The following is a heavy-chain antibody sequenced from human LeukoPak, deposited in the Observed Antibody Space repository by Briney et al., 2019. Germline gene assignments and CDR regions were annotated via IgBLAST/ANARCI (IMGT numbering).Heavy chain of an antibody. CDR1: GGTFSSYA. CDR2: IIPIFGTA. CDR3: ARRAQYDFWVGDYYYMDV. J-gene: IGHJ6*03. Sequence: ASVKVSCTASGGTFSSYAISWVRQAPGQGLEWMGGIIPIFGTANYAQKFQGRVTITTDESTSTAYMELSSLRSEDTAVYYCARRAQYDFWVGDYYYMDVWGKGTTVTVSS. D-gene: IGHD3-3*01. V-gene: IGHV1-69*05.